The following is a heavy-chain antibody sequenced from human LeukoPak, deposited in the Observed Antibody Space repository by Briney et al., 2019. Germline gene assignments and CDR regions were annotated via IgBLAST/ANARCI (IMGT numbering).Heavy chain of an antibody. Sequence: PSETLSLTCTVSGGSISTYYWSWIRQPPGKGMEWIGFIYYTGNTNYNPSLKSRVTISVDTSKNQFSLKLSSVTAADTAVYFCARGTYYYDSSNREDWFDPWGQGTLVTVSS. J-gene: IGHJ5*02. D-gene: IGHD3-22*01. CDR2: IYYTGNT. CDR3: ARGTYYYDSSNREDWFDP. CDR1: GGSISTYY. V-gene: IGHV4-59*01.